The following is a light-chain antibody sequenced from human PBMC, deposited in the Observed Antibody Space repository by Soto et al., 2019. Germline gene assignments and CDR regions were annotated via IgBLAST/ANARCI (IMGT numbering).Light chain of an antibody. V-gene: IGKV3-15*01. CDR1: QSVSSD. Sequence: EIVMTQSPATLSVSPGERATLSCRASQSVSSDLAWYQQKPGQAPRLLIYDASTRATGIPVRFSGSGSGTEFTLTISRLEPEDFAMYYCQQYGSSPHTFGQGTKLEIK. J-gene: IGKJ2*01. CDR2: DAS. CDR3: QQYGSSPHT.